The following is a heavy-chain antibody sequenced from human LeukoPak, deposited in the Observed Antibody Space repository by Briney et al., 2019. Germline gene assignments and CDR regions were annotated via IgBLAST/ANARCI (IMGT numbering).Heavy chain of an antibody. V-gene: IGHV1-69*05. J-gene: IGHJ5*02. CDR3: ARRAYCGGDCYHNWFDP. Sequence: ASVKVSCKASGGTFSSYAISWVRQAPGQGLEWMGGIIPIFGTANYAQKFQGRVTITTDESTSTAYMELSSLRSEDTAVYYCARRAYCGGDCYHNWFDPWGQGTPVTVSS. CDR1: GGTFSSYA. D-gene: IGHD2-21*02. CDR2: IIPIFGTA.